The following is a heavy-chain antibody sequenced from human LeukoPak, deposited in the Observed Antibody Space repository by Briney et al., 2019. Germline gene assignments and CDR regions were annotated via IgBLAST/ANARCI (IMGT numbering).Heavy chain of an antibody. CDR3: ASSVTTTGFDY. CDR1: GFTFSSYW. Sequence: GGSLRLSCAASGFTFSSYWMSWVRQAPGKGLEWVANITQEGSETYYVDSVKGRFTISRDNAKNSLYLQMNSLRAEDTAVYYCASSVTTTGFDYWGQGTLVTVSS. J-gene: IGHJ4*02. V-gene: IGHV3-7*01. CDR2: ITQEGSET. D-gene: IGHD4-17*01.